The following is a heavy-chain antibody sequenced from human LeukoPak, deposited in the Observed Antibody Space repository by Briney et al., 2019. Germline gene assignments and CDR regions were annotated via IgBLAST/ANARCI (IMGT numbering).Heavy chain of an antibody. CDR2: IWYDGSNK. J-gene: IGHJ4*02. CDR3: ARALGDYTGLFGY. V-gene: IGHV3-33*01. Sequence: GRSLRLSCAASGFTFSSYGMHWVRQAPGKGLEWVAVIWYDGSNKYYADSVKGRFTISRDNSKNTLYLQMNSLRAEDTAVYYCARALGDYTGLFGYWGQGTLVTVSS. D-gene: IGHD3-16*01. CDR1: GFTFSSYG.